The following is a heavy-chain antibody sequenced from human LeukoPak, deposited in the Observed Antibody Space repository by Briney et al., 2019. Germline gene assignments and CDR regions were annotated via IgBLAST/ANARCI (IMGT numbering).Heavy chain of an antibody. CDR3: AKSGGYGLIDY. J-gene: IGHJ4*01. Sequence: PSETLSLTCTVSGGSISSSSYYWGWIRQPPGKGLEWTGSIYSSGSTYYNSSLKSRVTISIDTSKNQVSLKMSSVTAADTAVYYCAKSGGYGLIDYWGQGTLVTVSS. D-gene: IGHD6-25*01. CDR1: GGSISSSSYY. CDR2: IYSSGST. V-gene: IGHV4-39*01.